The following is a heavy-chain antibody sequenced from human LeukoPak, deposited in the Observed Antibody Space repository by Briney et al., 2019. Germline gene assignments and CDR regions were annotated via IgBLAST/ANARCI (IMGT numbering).Heavy chain of an antibody. D-gene: IGHD3-9*01. Sequence: GASVTVSCKASGGTFSSYAISWVRQAPGQGLEWMGGIIPIFGTTDYAQKFQGRVTITADESTSTAYMELSSLRSEDTAVYYCASSYYDILTGYYDVGKYYFDYWGQGTLVTVSS. J-gene: IGHJ4*02. CDR1: GGTFSSYA. CDR2: IIPIFGTT. CDR3: ASSYYDILTGYYDVGKYYFDY. V-gene: IGHV1-69*01.